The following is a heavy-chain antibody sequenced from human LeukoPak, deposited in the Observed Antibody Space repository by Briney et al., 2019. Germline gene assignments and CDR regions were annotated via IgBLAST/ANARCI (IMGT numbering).Heavy chain of an antibody. CDR1: GFTFSSYW. J-gene: IGHJ4*02. V-gene: IGHV3-7*01. Sequence: GGSLRLSCAASGFTFSSYWMSWVRQAPGKGLEWVAYIKKTGIETYYLDSVKGRFTITRDNNRNSLFLQMYSLRAEDTAVYFCARENGYCSGSDCYSYFDSWGQGTLVTVSS. D-gene: IGHD2-15*01. CDR3: ARENGYCSGSDCYSYFDS. CDR2: IKKTGIET.